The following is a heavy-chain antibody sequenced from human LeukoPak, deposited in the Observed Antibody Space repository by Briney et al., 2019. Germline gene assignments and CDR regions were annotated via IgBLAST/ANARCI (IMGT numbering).Heavy chain of an antibody. J-gene: IGHJ3*02. CDR1: GGSLSSGSHY. Sequence: SETLSLTCSVSGGSLSSGSHYWNWIRQPAGRGLEWFGRIYASGTTNYNPSLMNRVTISVDTSRNEFSLELSSLTAADTAVYFCSRGGYFDGRGYLDAFDIWGQGTLVAVSS. CDR3: SRGGYFDGRGYLDAFDI. V-gene: IGHV4-61*02. D-gene: IGHD3-22*01. CDR2: IYASGTT.